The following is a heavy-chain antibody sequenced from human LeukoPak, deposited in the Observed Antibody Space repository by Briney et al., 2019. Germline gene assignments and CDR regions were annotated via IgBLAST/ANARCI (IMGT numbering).Heavy chain of an antibody. Sequence: PSGTLSLTCGVSGGSISSTYWWTWVRQSPGKGLEWIGEIYHSGFTNYNPSLKSRVTISVDKPKNHFSLKLSSVTAADTAVYYCAREDPDRKIDYWGQGTLVTVSS. D-gene: IGHD1-14*01. CDR2: IYHSGFT. CDR1: GGSISSTYW. CDR3: AREDPDRKIDY. J-gene: IGHJ4*02. V-gene: IGHV4-4*02.